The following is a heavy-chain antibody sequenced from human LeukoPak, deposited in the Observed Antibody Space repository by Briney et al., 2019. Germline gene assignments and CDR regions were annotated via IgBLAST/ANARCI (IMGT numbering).Heavy chain of an antibody. J-gene: IGHJ2*01. CDR3: ARTYSSSWSYWYFDL. Sequence: PSETLSLTCTVSGASINSDYWTWVRQVAGKGLEWIGRIFTSGSTNYNPSLKSRVTISVDTSKNQFSLKLSSVTAADTAVYYCARTYSSSWSYWYFDLWGRGTLVTVSS. CDR2: IFTSGST. D-gene: IGHD6-13*01. V-gene: IGHV4-4*07. CDR1: GASINSDY.